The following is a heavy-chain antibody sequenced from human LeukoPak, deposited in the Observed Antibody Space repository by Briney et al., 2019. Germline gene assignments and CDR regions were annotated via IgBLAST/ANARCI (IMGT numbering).Heavy chain of an antibody. V-gene: IGHV3-30*18. CDR1: GFTFSNYV. CDR2: ISYDGHSK. CDR3: AKGPLGREDTFDI. Sequence: LGGSLRLSCAASGFTFSNYVIHWVRQAPGKGLEWVALISYDGHSKYYADSVKGRFTISRDNSRYTLYLQMNSLRAEDTAVYYCAKGPLGREDTFDIWGQGTMVTVSS. D-gene: IGHD3-16*01. J-gene: IGHJ3*02.